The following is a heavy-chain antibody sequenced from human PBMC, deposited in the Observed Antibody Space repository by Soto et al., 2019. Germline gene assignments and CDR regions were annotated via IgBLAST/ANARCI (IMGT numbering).Heavy chain of an antibody. D-gene: IGHD6-13*01. CDR3: ARRSSSAQGDYYGMDV. J-gene: IGHJ6*02. Sequence: SETLSLTCTVSGGSISSSSYYWGWIRQPPGKGLEWIGSIYYSGSTYYNPSLKSRVTISVDTSKNQFSLKLSSVTAADTAVYYCARRSSSAQGDYYGMDVWGQGTTVTVSS. CDR1: GGSISSSSYY. V-gene: IGHV4-39*01. CDR2: IYYSGST.